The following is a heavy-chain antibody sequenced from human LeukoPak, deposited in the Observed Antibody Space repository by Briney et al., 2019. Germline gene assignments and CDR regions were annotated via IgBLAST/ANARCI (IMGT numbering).Heavy chain of an antibody. D-gene: IGHD3-10*01. CDR1: GFTFSGSA. J-gene: IGHJ6*03. Sequence: GGSLRLSXAASGFTFSGSAMHWVRQASGKGLEWVGRIRSKANSYATAYAASVKGRFTISRDDSKNTAYLQMNSLKTEDTAVYYCTRLVTMVRGPTSYYYYYMDVWGRGTTVTVSS. CDR3: TRLVTMVRGPTSYYYYYMDV. V-gene: IGHV3-73*01. CDR2: IRSKANSYAT.